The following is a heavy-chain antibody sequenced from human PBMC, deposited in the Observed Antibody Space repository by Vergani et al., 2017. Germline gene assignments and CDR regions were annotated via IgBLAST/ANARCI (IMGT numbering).Heavy chain of an antibody. V-gene: IGHV1-69*12. J-gene: IGHJ3*02. CDR2: IIPIFGTA. CDR3: ARDRMGAYAFDI. Sequence: QVQLVQSGAEVKKPGSSVKVSCKASGGTFSSYAISWVRQAPGQGLEWMGGIIPIFGTANYAQKFQGRVTITADESTSTAYMELSRLRSDDTAVYYCARDRMGAYAFDIWGQGTMVTVSS. CDR1: GGTFSSYA. D-gene: IGHD1-26*01.